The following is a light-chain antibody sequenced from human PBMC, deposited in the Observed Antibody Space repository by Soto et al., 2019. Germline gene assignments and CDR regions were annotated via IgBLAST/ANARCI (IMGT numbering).Light chain of an antibody. CDR1: SGHSSYA. V-gene: IGLV4-69*01. CDR3: QTWGTGIQV. J-gene: IGLJ2*01. Sequence: QSVLTQSPSASASLGASVKLTCTLSSGHSSYAIAWHQKRPEKGPRYLMDLNNDGSHTKGDGVPDRFSGSSSGAERYLIISTLQSEDEADYYCQTWGTGIQVFGGGTQLTVL. CDR2: LNNDGSH.